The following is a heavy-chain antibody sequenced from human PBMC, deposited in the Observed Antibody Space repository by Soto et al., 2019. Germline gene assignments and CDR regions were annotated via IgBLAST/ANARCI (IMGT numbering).Heavy chain of an antibody. CDR2: ISSSSSYI. J-gene: IGHJ4*02. D-gene: IGHD6-13*01. V-gene: IGHV3-21*01. Sequence: EVQLVESGGGLVKPGGSLRLSCAASGFTFSSYSMNWVRQAPGKGLEWVSSISSSSSYIYYADSVKGRFTISRDNAKNSLYLQMNSLRAEDTAVYYCAFSSCWAYFDYWGQGTLVTVSS. CDR1: GFTFSSYS. CDR3: AFSSCWAYFDY.